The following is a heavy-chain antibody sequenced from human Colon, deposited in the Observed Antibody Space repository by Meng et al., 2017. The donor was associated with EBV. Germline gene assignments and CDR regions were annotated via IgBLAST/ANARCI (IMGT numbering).Heavy chain of an antibody. CDR3: ARVPTTGYKDH. D-gene: IGHD3-9*01. V-gene: IGHV4-34*01. J-gene: IGHJ4*02. CDR1: GGSFSRYV. Sequence: VLLQQLGAGLLKPSESLSLTCTVNGGSFSRYVWSWFRQPPGKGMEWIGEVSHPGSANYNPSLKSRVTISVDASEKQFSLRLTSVTAADSAVYYCARVPTTGYKDHWGQGTLVTVSS. CDR2: VSHPGSA.